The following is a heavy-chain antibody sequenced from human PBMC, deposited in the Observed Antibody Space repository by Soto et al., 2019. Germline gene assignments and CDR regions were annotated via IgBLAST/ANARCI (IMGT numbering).Heavy chain of an antibody. D-gene: IGHD3-10*01. Sequence: QVQLVQSGAEVKKPGASVKVSCKASGYTFTSYAMHWVRQAPGQRLEWMGWINAGNGNTKYSQKFQGRVTITRDTSASTAYMELSSLRSEDTAVYYCASHTPYYYGSGSYSVRPYYYYYMDVWVKGTTVTVSS. J-gene: IGHJ6*03. CDR1: GYTFTSYA. CDR2: INAGNGNT. CDR3: ASHTPYYYGSGSYSVRPYYYYYMDV. V-gene: IGHV1-3*01.